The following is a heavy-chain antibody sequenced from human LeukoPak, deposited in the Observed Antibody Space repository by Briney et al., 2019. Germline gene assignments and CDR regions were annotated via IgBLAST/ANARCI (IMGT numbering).Heavy chain of an antibody. J-gene: IGHJ3*02. CDR2: ITAYDGDT. CDR3: ARDYQLPSGPDLFDI. CDR1: GFSFPNYG. D-gene: IGHD1-1*01. Sequence: ASVKVSCKASGFSFPNYGISWVRQAPGQGLEWIGWITAYDGDTNYAQKSQDRVTMATDTSTSTASMELWSLRSDDTAVYYCARDYQLPSGPDLFDIWGQGTVVTVSS. V-gene: IGHV1-18*01.